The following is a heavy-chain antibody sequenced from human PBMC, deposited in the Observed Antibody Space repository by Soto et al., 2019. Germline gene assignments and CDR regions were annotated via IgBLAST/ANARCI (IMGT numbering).Heavy chain of an antibody. Sequence: ASVKVSCKASGYTFTSYDINWVRQATGQGLEWMGWMNPNSGNTGYAQKFQGRVTMTRNTSISTAYMELSSLRSEDTAVYYCARPVTYYYDSSGYYDAFDIWGQGTMVTVSS. D-gene: IGHD3-22*01. J-gene: IGHJ3*02. CDR1: GYTFTSYD. CDR3: ARPVTYYYDSSGYYDAFDI. CDR2: MNPNSGNT. V-gene: IGHV1-8*01.